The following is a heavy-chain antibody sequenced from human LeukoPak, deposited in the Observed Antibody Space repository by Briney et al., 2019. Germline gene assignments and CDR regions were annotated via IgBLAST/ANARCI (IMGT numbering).Heavy chain of an antibody. CDR2: IKSDGSST. D-gene: IGHD3-22*01. V-gene: IGHV3-74*01. CDR3: ARVALDSSGDNYGQGAFDY. CDR1: GFTFSSYW. J-gene: IGHJ4*02. Sequence: GGSLRLSCAASGFTFSSYWMHWVRQAPGKGPVWVSRIKSDGSSTEYADSVKGRFTISRDNAKNTLYLQINSLRAEDTAVYYCARVALDSSGDNYGQGAFDYWGQGTLVTVSS.